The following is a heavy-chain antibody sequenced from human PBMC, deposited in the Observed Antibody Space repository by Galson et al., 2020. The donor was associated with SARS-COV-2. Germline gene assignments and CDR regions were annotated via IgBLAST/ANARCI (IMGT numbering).Heavy chain of an antibody. V-gene: IGHV1-46*01. Sequence: ASVKVSCKASGYIFTNNYIHWVRQAPGQGLEWMGVIDPTSGGTNYPHNFQGRVTMTRDTSTSTVYMELSSLRSQDTAVYYCARDRGGIVTGTTFDYWGQGTLVIVSS. CDR3: ARDRGGIVTGTTFDY. J-gene: IGHJ4*02. D-gene: IGHD1-7*01. CDR2: IDPTSGGT. CDR1: GYIFTNNY.